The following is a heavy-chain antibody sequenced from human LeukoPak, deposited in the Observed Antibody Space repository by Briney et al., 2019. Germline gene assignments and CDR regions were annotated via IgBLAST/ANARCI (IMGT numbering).Heavy chain of an antibody. CDR3: ATDKDFWSGLKAY. D-gene: IGHD3-3*01. CDR2: VDPEDGET. J-gene: IGHJ4*02. CDR1: GSTFTDYY. V-gene: IGHV1-69-2*01. Sequence: GASVTVSCKVSGSTFTDYYMHWVRQAPGKGLEWMGLVDPEDGETIYAEKFQGRVTITADTSTDTAYMELSSLRSEDTAVYYCATDKDFWSGLKAYWGQGTLVTVSS.